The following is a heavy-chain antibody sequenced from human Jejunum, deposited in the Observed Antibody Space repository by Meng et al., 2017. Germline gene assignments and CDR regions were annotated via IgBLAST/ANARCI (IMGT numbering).Heavy chain of an antibody. J-gene: IGHJ4*02. CDR2: INSDGSST. D-gene: IGHD2-21*02. Sequence: EVQLVESGGGLVQPGGSLIFSCAASGFTFGSYWMHWVRQVPGKGLVWVSRINSDGSSTSYADSVKGRFSISRDNAKNTLSLQMNSLRAEDTAVYYCARGAVTGQRSDFWGQGTLVTVSS. CDR3: ARGAVTGQRSDF. CDR1: GFTFGSYW. V-gene: IGHV3-74*01.